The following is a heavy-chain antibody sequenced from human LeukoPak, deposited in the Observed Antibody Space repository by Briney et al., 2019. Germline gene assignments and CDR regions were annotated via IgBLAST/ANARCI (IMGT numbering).Heavy chain of an antibody. V-gene: IGHV3-23*01. CDR3: TKSTDYWYYGMDV. D-gene: IGHD2-8*02. CDR2: IGANVGST. CDR1: GFSFNNYA. J-gene: IGHJ6*02. Sequence: GGSLRLSCVASGFSFNNYAMNWVRQAPGKGLEWVSAIGANVGSTSYADSVRGRFTISRDNSRNTLYLQMSSLRTDDTATYYCTKSTDYWYYGMDVWGQGTTVTVSS.